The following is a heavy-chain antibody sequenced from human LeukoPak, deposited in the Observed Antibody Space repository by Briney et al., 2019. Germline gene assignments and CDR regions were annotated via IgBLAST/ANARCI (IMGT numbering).Heavy chain of an antibody. J-gene: IGHJ4*02. CDR2: IYTSGST. D-gene: IGHD6-13*01. V-gene: IGHV4-4*07. CDR3: ARLSAAAAGMDGYFDY. Sequence: KPSETLSLTCTVSVGSISSYYWSWIRQPAGKGLEWIGRIYTSGSTNYNPSLKSRVTISVDTSKNQFSLKLSSMTAVDTAVYYCARLSAAAAGMDGYFDYRGQGTLVTVSS. CDR1: VGSISSYY.